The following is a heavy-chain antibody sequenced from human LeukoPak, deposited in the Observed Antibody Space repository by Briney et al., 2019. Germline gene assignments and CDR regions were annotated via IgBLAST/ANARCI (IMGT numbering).Heavy chain of an antibody. Sequence: GGSLRLSCSASGFSFSTFAMHWVRQAPGKGLEYVSGISSNGGGTNYADSVQGRSTISRDNSKNTLYLQMSSLRPGDTAVYYCVIQKSGNVYWGQGTLVTVSS. J-gene: IGHJ4*02. V-gene: IGHV3-64D*09. CDR2: ISSNGGGT. CDR3: VIQKSGNVY. D-gene: IGHD3-10*01. CDR1: GFSFSTFA.